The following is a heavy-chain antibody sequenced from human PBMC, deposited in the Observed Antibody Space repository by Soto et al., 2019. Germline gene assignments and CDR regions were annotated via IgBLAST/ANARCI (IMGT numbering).Heavy chain of an antibody. CDR2: INHSEGA. D-gene: IGHD3-16*01. V-gene: IGHV4-4*02. CDR3: TTWEGGRTRGFGP. CDR1: RVSILTSNW. J-gene: IGHJ5*02. Sequence: QVQLQESGPGLVKPSDTLSLTCVVSRVSILTSNWWNWVRQSPGKGLEWIGEINHSEGANYNPSLKRRLTMSLDKSKNQFSLRLPSVTAADTAIYYCTTWEGGRTRGFGPWGQGLLVTVSP.